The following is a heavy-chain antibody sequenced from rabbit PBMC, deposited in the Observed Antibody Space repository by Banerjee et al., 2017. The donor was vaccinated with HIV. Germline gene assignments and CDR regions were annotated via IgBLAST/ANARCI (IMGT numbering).Heavy chain of an antibody. CDR1: GFDFSSNE. Sequence: QSLEESGGDLVKPGASLTLTCKASGFDFSSNEMCWVRQAPGKGLEWIACIAAGSSGSTYYATWVNGRFTIANNNAQNTVDLQMNSLTAADTATYFCVRFASLNDLWGPGTLVTVS. J-gene: IGHJ6*01. D-gene: IGHD2-1*01. CDR2: IAAGSSGST. V-gene: IGHV1S40*01. CDR3: VRFASLNDL.